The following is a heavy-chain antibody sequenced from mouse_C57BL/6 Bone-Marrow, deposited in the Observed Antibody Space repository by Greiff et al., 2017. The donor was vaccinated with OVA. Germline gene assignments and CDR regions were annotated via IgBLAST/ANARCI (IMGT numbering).Heavy chain of an antibody. CDR1: GYTFTSYW. Sequence: QVHVKQPGAELVKPGASVKLSCKASGYTFTSYWMHWVKQRPGQGLEWIGMIHPNSGSTNYNEKFKSKATLTVDKSSSTAYMQLSSLTSEDSAVYYCARGYYQPHVWGTGTTVTVSS. V-gene: IGHV1-64*01. CDR3: ARGYYQPHV. CDR2: IHPNSGST. J-gene: IGHJ1*03. D-gene: IGHD1-1*01.